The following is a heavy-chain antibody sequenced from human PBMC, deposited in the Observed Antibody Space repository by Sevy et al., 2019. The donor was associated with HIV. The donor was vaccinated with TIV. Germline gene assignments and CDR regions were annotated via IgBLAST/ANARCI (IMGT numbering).Heavy chain of an antibody. J-gene: IGHJ4*02. CDR3: ARGRGLYYFGQ. CDR2: INNGGNS. D-gene: IGHD3-10*01. Sequence: SDTLSLTCAVYGGSFSGYYWSWIRQPPGKGLEWIGEINNGGNSNYNPSLKSRVTISEDTSKSQFSLRLSSVTAADTAVYYCARGRGLYYFGQWGQGTLVTVSS. CDR1: GGSFSGYY. V-gene: IGHV4-34*01.